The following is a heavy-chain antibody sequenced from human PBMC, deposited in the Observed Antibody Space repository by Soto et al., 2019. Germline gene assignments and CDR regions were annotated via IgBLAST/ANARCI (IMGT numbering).Heavy chain of an antibody. CDR3: ARITALYCSSTSCPRAVTNAFDI. D-gene: IGHD2-2*01. J-gene: IGHJ3*02. V-gene: IGHV1-69*02. CDR2: IIPILGIA. CDR1: GGTFSSYT. Sequence: ASVKVSCKASGGTFSSYTISWVRQAPGQGLEWMGRIIPILGIANYAQKFQGRVTITADKSTSTAYMELSSLRSEDTAVYYCARITALYCSSTSCPRAVTNAFDIWGQGTMVTVSS.